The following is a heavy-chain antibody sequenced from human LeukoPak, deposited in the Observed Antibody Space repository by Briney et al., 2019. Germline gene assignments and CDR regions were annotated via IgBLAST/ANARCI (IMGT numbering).Heavy chain of an antibody. CDR2: ISGSGGST. V-gene: IGHV3-23*01. Sequence: PGGSLRLSCAASGFTFSSYAMSWVRQAPGKGLEWVSAISGSGGSTYYANSVKGRFTISRDNSKNTLYLQMNSLRAEDTAVYYCAKDRILRFLEWSILFDYWGQGTLVTVSS. CDR3: AKDRILRFLEWSILFDY. CDR1: GFTFSSYA. J-gene: IGHJ4*02. D-gene: IGHD3-3*01.